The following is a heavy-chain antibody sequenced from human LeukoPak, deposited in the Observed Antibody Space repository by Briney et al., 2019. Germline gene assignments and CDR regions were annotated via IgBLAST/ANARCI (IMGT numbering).Heavy chain of an antibody. V-gene: IGHV1-2*02. CDR3: ARGIYDSSGYYGWFDP. J-gene: IGHJ5*02. CDR2: INPKNGDT. D-gene: IGHD3-22*01. CDR1: GSIFTNYA. Sequence: ASVKVSCKASGSIFTNYAINWVRQAPGQGLEWMGWINPKNGDTIYAQKFQGRVTMIRDTSISTAYMELTRLRSDDTAVYYCARGIYDSSGYYGWFDPWGQGTLVTVSS.